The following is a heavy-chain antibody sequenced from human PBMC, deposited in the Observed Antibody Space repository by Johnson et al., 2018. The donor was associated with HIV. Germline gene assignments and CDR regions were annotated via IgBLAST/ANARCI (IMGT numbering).Heavy chain of an antibody. Sequence: QVLLVESGGGVVQPGRSLRLSCAASGFTFSTYAMHWVRQAPGKGLEWVAFIRYDGSNKYYVASVKGRFTISRDNFKNTLYLQMSSLGAEDTAVYYCAKEWADQDAFDIWGQGTMVTVSS. V-gene: IGHV3-30*02. CDR3: AKEWADQDAFDI. CDR1: GFTFSTYA. D-gene: IGHD1-26*01. J-gene: IGHJ3*02. CDR2: IRYDGSNK.